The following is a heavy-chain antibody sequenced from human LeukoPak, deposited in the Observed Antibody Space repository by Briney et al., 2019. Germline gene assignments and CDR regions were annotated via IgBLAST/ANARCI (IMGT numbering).Heavy chain of an antibody. CDR1: GGSISSYF. V-gene: IGHV4-59*08. CDR3: ARHVGYSSSWYDYYYYYGMDV. D-gene: IGHD6-13*01. J-gene: IGHJ6*02. CDR2: IYYSGST. Sequence: SETLSLTCIVSGGSISSYFWSWIRQPPGKGLEWIGYIYYSGSTNYNPSLKSRVTISVDTSKNQFSLKLSSVTAADTAVYYCARHVGYSSSWYDYYYYYGMDVWGQGTTVTVSS.